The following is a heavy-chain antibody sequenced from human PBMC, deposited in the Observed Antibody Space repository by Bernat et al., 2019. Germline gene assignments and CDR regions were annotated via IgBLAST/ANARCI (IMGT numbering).Heavy chain of an antibody. V-gene: IGHV3-7*04. Sequence: EVQLVESGGGLVQPGFTFSSYWMSWVRQAPGKGLEWVANIKQDGSEKYYADSVQGRFTISRDNAKNSLYLQMNSLRAEDTAVYYCARWTPDIVVVPAAMDAFDIWGQGTMVTVSS. D-gene: IGHD2-2*01. CDR1: FTFSSYW. CDR2: IKQDGSEK. CDR3: ARWTPDIVVVPAAMDAFDI. J-gene: IGHJ3*02.